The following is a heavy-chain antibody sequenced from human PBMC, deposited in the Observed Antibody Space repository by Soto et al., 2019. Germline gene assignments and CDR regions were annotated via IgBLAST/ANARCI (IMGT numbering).Heavy chain of an antibody. D-gene: IGHD2-21*02. J-gene: IGHJ4*02. CDR3: VYRLGAKCGGDCSLFDN. Sequence: SGPTLLNPTQTLTLTCTFSGFSLNTIGVGVGWIRQPPGKAPEWLALIYWDDDNHYSPSLKSRLTITKDTSKDQVVLTMTNVDPVDTATYYCVYRLGAKCGGDCSLFDNWGQGNLVTVSS. CDR2: IYWDDDN. CDR1: GFSLNTIGVG. V-gene: IGHV2-5*02.